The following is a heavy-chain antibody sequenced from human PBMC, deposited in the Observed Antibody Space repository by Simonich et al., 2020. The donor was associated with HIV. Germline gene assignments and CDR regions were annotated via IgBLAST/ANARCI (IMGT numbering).Heavy chain of an antibody. CDR3: ATCFSHNNYYDRSGNYWAYYYYGMDV. CDR2: LNPNRGGK. J-gene: IGHJ6*02. Sequence: QVQLVHSGAEVKKPGASVKVSCEASGYTFTNYYMHWVRQAPGQGLEWKRILNPNRGGKTFAQKSQGIDTMTRDTSTSTVYMELRSLRSDDTAVYYCATCFSHNNYYDRSGNYWAYYYYGMDVWGQGTTVTVSS. V-gene: IGHV1-46*01. D-gene: IGHD3-22*01. CDR1: GYTFTNYY.